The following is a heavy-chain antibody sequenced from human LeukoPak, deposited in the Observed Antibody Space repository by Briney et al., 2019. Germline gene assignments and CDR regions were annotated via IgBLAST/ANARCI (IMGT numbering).Heavy chain of an antibody. J-gene: IGHJ5*02. CDR3: AKRSGSSPNWFDP. V-gene: IGHV4-39*01. D-gene: IGHD3-10*01. CDR2: IYYSGST. Sequence: PSETLSLTCTVSGGSISSSSYYWGWIRQPPGKGLEWIGSIYYSGSTYYNPSLKSRVTISVDTSKNQFSLKLSSVTAADTAVYYCAKRSGSSPNWFDPWGQGTLVTVSS. CDR1: GGSISSSSYY.